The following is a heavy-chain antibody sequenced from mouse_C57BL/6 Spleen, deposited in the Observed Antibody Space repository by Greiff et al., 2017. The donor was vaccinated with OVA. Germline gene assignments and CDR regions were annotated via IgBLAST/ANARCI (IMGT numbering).Heavy chain of an antibody. Sequence: VQLQQSGAELVKPGASVKLSCKASGYTFTSYWMQWVKQRPGQGLEWIGEIDPSDSYTNYNQKFKGKATLTVDTSSSTAYMQLSSLTSEDSAVYYCARHDGSSTGYFDVWGTGTTVTVAS. V-gene: IGHV1-50*01. D-gene: IGHD1-1*01. CDR1: GYTFTSYW. CDR3: ARHDGSSTGYFDV. CDR2: IDPSDSYT. J-gene: IGHJ1*03.